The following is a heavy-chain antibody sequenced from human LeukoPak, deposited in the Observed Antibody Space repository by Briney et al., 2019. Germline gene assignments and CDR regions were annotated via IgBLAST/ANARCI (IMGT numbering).Heavy chain of an antibody. Sequence: ASVKVSCKASGYTFIGYYMHWVRQAPGQGLEWMGWINHNSGGTNYAQKFQGRVTMTRDTSISTAYMELSRLRSDDTAVYYCARGGSYYDSSGYYDAFDIWGQGTMVTVSS. CDR2: INHNSGGT. D-gene: IGHD3-22*01. V-gene: IGHV1-2*02. CDR1: GYTFIGYY. CDR3: ARGGSYYDSSGYYDAFDI. J-gene: IGHJ3*02.